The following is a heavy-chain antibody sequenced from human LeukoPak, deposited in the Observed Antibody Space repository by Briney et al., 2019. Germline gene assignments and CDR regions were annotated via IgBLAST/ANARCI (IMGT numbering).Heavy chain of an antibody. D-gene: IGHD6-13*01. J-gene: IGHJ4*02. CDR1: GSTFSSYG. CDR2: IWYDGSNK. CDR3: AKDRIAAAGIFDY. Sequence: PGGSLRLSCAASGSTFSSYGMHWVRQAPGKGLEWVAVIWYDGSNKYYADSVKGRFTISRDNSKNTLYLQMNSLRAEDTAVYYCAKDRIAAAGIFDYWGQGTLVTVSS. V-gene: IGHV3-33*06.